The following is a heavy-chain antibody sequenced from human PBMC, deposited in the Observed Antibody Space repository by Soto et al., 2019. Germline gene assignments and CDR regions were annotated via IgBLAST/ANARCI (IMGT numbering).Heavy chain of an antibody. CDR1: GYTFSSYG. Sequence: GAPVQVSCQVSGYTFSSYGISWVRQAPGQGLEWMGWINPFDGSRMFAQSFQGRVTMTRDTSTSTVYMEVSSLRSEDTAVYYCSRVDPGETSPFDHWGQGTLVTVSS. V-gene: IGHV1-18*01. CDR3: SRVDPGETSPFDH. CDR2: INPFDGSR. D-gene: IGHD3-10*01. J-gene: IGHJ4*02.